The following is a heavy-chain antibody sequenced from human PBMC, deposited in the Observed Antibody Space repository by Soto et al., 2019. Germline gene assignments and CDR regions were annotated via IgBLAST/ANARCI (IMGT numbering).Heavy chain of an antibody. CDR2: INPNSGGT. J-gene: IGHJ6*02. CDR1: GYTFTSYY. D-gene: IGHD2-21*02. CDR3: ARDPEYCGGDCYSFYYYYYGMDV. V-gene: IGHV1-2*02. Sequence: ASVKVSCKASGYTFTSYYMHWVRQAPGQGLEWMGWINPNSGGTNYAQKFQGRVTMTRDTSISTAYMELSRLRSDDTAVYYCARDPEYCGGDCYSFYYYYYGMDVWGQGTTVTVSS.